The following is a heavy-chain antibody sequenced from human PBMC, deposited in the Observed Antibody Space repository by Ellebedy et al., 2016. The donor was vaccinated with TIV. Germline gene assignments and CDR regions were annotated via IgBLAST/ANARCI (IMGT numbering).Heavy chain of an antibody. Sequence: GGSLRLSXAASGFTFSSYGMHWVRQAPGKGLEWVAVIWYDGSNKYYADSVKGRFTISRDNSKNTLYLQMNSLRAEDTAVYYCARALVDATVYYDILTGYSTFDYWGQGTLVTVSS. CDR2: IWYDGSNK. V-gene: IGHV3-33*01. CDR3: ARALVDATVYYDILTGYSTFDY. J-gene: IGHJ4*02. CDR1: GFTFSSYG. D-gene: IGHD3-9*01.